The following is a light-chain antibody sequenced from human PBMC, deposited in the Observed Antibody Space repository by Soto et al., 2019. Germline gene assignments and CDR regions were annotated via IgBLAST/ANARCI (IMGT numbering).Light chain of an antibody. V-gene: IGKV3-15*01. CDR3: QHYNGWPL. J-gene: IGKJ4*01. Sequence: EIVMTQSPAALSLSPGERVTLSCRANQAVATSLAWYQFRPGQAPRLLIYGASIRATGVPDRFSGSGSGTEFTLTISSLESEALATYFCQHYNGWPLFGGGTKVEIK. CDR2: GAS. CDR1: QAVATS.